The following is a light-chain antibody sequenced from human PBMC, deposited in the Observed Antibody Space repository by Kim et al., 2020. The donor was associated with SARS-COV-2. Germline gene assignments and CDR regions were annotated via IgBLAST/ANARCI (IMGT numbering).Light chain of an antibody. CDR3: QTWGTGIWV. Sequence: SVKLTCPLSSGHSTNAIAWHQPQPEKGPRYLMKLNSDGSHNKGDGIPDRFSCSSSGAERYLTISSLQSEDEADYYCQTWGTGIWVFGGGTKLTVL. CDR1: SGHSTNA. CDR2: LNSDGSH. J-gene: IGLJ3*02. V-gene: IGLV4-69*01.